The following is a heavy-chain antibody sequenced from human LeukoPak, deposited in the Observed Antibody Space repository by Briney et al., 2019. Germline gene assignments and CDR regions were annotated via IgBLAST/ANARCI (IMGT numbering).Heavy chain of an antibody. CDR1: GGSISSYY. Sequence: PSETLSLTCTVSGGSISSYYWSWIRQPPGKGLEWIGYIYTSGSTNYNPSLKSRVTISVDTSKNQFSLKLSSVTAADTAVYYCASAVPAAAIWFDARGQGTLVTVSS. CDR3: ASAVPAAAIWFDA. V-gene: IGHV4-4*09. J-gene: IGHJ5*02. D-gene: IGHD2-2*01. CDR2: IYTSGST.